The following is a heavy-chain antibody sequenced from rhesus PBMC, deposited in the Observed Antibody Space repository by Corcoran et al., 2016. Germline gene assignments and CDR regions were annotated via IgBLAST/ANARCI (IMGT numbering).Heavy chain of an antibody. V-gene: IGHV3-178*01. D-gene: IGHD2-27*01. J-gene: IGHJ4*01. CDR1: GFRFSDSY. CDR2: ITGAGDTT. CDR3: ATTARGVDY. Sequence: EVQLVESGGGLATPGGSLRLSCAASGFRFSDSYLHWVRQAPGKGLEWDSRITGAGDTTWYPDSVRDRFIISRDNAKNTLYLHMHGLRVEDTAVYYCATTARGVDYWGQGVLVTVSS.